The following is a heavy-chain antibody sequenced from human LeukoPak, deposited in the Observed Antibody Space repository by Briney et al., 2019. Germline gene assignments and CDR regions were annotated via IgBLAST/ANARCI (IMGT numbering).Heavy chain of an antibody. CDR1: GFTFSTYW. V-gene: IGHV3-7*05. J-gene: IGHJ4*02. D-gene: IGHD3-10*01. CDR3: ARDAGSGSLFDY. Sequence: GGSLRLSCAASGFTFSTYWMSWVRQAPGKGLEWVANIKKDGSEKYYVDSVKGRFTISRDNAMNSLYLQMNSLRAEDTAMYYCARDAGSGSLFDYWGQGTLVTVSS. CDR2: IKKDGSEK.